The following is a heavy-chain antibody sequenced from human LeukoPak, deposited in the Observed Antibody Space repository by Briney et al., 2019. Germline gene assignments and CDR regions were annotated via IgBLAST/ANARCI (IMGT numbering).Heavy chain of an antibody. CDR2: IKTKTTGGSI. J-gene: IGHJ4*02. Sequence: PGGSLRLSCAASGFIFKDCWMSWVRQAPGKGLEWVGLIKTKTTGGSIEYAAPVEGRFNISSDDSKNTLYLQMNSLRSEDTAIYYCTAGLGRTHTDYWGQGTLVTVSS. V-gene: IGHV3-15*01. D-gene: IGHD3/OR15-3a*01. CDR3: TAGLGRTHTDY. CDR1: GFIFKDCW.